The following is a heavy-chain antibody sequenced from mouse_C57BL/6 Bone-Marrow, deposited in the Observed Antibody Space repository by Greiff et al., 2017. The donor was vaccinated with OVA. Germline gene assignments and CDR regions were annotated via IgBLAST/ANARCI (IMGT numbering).Heavy chain of an antibody. CDR2: IDPSDSYT. CDR3: AIHDYDGGLYAMDY. CDR1: GYTFTSYW. Sequence: VQLQQPGAELVMPGASVKLSCKASGYTFTSYWMHWVKQRPGQGLEWIGEIDPSDSYTNYNQKLKGKSTLTVDKSSSTAYMQLSSLTSEDSAVYYCAIHDYDGGLYAMDYWGQGTSVTVSS. D-gene: IGHD2-4*01. V-gene: IGHV1-69*01. J-gene: IGHJ4*01.